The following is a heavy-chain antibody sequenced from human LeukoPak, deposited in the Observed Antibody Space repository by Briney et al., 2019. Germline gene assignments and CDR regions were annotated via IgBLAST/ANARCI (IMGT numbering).Heavy chain of an antibody. CDR3: AREGRDDSSGYSRLCDY. J-gene: IGHJ4*02. V-gene: IGHV1-2*02. D-gene: IGHD3-22*01. CDR2: INPNSGGT. Sequence: ASVKVSCKASGYTFTCYYMHWVRQAPGQGLEWMGWINPNSGGTNYAQKFQGRVTMTRDTSISTAYMELSRLRSDDTAVYYCAREGRDDSSGYSRLCDYWGQGTLVTVSS. CDR1: GYTFTCYY.